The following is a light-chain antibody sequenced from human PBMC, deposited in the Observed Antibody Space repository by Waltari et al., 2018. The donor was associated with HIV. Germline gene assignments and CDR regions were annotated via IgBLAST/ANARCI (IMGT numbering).Light chain of an antibody. V-gene: IGKV1-NL1*01. J-gene: IGKJ1*01. CDR1: QPIVNS. Sequence: DIQVTQSPASLSASVGDRVILTCGASQPIVNSLAWYQQRPGKAPKLLLYSASTLEKGVSSRFSGGRSGTDYTLIIDNLQPEDSATYFCQQYFDVPPTFGLGTKV. CDR2: SAS. CDR3: QQYFDVPPT.